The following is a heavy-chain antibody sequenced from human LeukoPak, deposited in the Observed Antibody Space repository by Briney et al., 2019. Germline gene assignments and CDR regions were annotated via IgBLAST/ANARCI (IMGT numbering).Heavy chain of an antibody. CDR1: GYTFTSYG. CDR2: INTNTGNP. V-gene: IGHV7-4-1*02. Sequence: ASVKVSCKASGYTFTSYGISWVRQAPGQGLEGMGWINTNTGNPTYAQGFTGRFVFSLDTSVSTAYLQISSLKAEDTAVYYCARGVRNIDYWGQGTLVTVSS. CDR3: ARGVRNIDY. J-gene: IGHJ4*02. D-gene: IGHD2-8*01.